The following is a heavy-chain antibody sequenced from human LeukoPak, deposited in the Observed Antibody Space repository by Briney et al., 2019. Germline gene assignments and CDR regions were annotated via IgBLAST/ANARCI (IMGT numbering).Heavy chain of an antibody. D-gene: IGHD6-13*01. J-gene: IGHJ4*02. CDR2: ISYDESNK. Sequence: GGSLRLSCAASGFTLSSYGMHWVRQAPGKGLEWVAVISYDESNKFYADSVKGRFTISRDNSKNTLYLQMNSLRAEDTAVYYCAKGGGTGYSSSWFSNWGQGTLVTVSS. CDR1: GFTLSSYG. CDR3: AKGGGTGYSSSWFSN. V-gene: IGHV3-30*18.